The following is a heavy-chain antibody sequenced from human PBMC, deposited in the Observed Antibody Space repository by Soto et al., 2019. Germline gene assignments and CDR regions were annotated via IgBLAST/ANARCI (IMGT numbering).Heavy chain of an antibody. J-gene: IGHJ4*02. V-gene: IGHV1-24*01. CDR2: FDPEDGET. CDR3: ATVGIAVAGTPFEWPPDY. CDR1: GYTLTELS. D-gene: IGHD6-19*01. Sequence: GASVKVSCKVSGYTLTELSMHWVRQAPGKGLEWMGGFDPEDGETIYAQKFQGRVTMTEDTSTDTAYMELSSLRSEDTAVYYCATVGIAVAGTPFEWPPDYWGQGTLVTVSS.